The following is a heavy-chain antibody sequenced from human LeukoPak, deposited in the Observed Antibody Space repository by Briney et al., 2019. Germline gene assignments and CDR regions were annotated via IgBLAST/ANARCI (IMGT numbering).Heavy chain of an antibody. CDR2: ISAYNGNT. V-gene: IGHV1-18*01. CDR1: GYTFTSYG. Sequence: ASVKVSCKASGYTFTSYGISWVRQAPGQGLEWMGWISAYNGNTNYAQKLQGRVTMTTDTSTSTAYMELRSLRSDDTAVYYCARGAVGYCSSTSCYSRLWFDPWGQGTLVTVSS. CDR3: ARGAVGYCSSTSCYSRLWFDP. J-gene: IGHJ5*02. D-gene: IGHD2-2*01.